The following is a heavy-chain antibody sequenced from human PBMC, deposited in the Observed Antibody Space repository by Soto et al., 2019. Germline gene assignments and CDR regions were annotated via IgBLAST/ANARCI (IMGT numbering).Heavy chain of an antibody. Sequence: QVQLVESGGGVVQPGRSLRLSCAASGFTFSSYGMHWVRQAPGKGLEWVAVISYDGSNKYYADSVKGRFTISRDNSKNTLYLQMNSLRAEDTAVYYCAKDYNEWWELLPCYYYYGMDVWGQGTTVTVSS. CDR1: GFTFSSYG. CDR2: ISYDGSNK. V-gene: IGHV3-30*18. J-gene: IGHJ6*02. CDR3: AKDYNEWWELLPCYYYYGMDV. D-gene: IGHD1-26*01.